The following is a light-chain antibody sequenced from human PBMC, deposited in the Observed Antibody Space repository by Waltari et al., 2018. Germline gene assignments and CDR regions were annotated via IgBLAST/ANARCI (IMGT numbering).Light chain of an antibody. CDR3: SSYISSDTLEL. J-gene: IGLJ2*01. V-gene: IGLV2-14*03. Sequence: HSALTQPASVSGSPGQSITISCTGTSRDIGNYNYVSWYQQHPGKAPNIMIFDVSNRPSVVSYRFSCCKSGNTAALTISGLQAEDEADYYCSSYISSDTLELFGGGTSLTVL. CDR1: SRDIGNYNY. CDR2: DVS.